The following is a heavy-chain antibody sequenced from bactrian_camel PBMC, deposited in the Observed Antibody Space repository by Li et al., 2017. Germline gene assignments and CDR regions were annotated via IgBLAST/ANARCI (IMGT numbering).Heavy chain of an antibody. J-gene: IGHJ7*01. Sequence: HVQLVESGGGSVQTGGSLRLSCVVSGHSRGSNCVGWYRLPPGRAPAEREGIAAIRRSGGETWYAGSVKGRFIISQDNAKNTVYLQMNDLKPEDSGTYYCAAKVVEGSCSTVTAIDLWGRGTQVTVS. CDR2: IRRSGGET. D-gene: IGHD6*01. CDR1: GHSRGSNC. V-gene: IGHV3-3*01.